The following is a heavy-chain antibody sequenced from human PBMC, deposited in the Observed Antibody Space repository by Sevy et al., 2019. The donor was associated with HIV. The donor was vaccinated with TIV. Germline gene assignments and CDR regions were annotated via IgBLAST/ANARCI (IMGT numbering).Heavy chain of an antibody. CDR1: GVSISSSSYD. V-gene: IGHV4-39*01. CDR3: ARGPPDGSYDYFDY. Sequence: SETLSLTCSVSGVSISSSSYDWGWIRQPPGKGLEWIGSIYYSGSTYYNPSLMSRVTVSVDTSKNQFSLNLRSVTAADTAVYYCARGPPDGSYDYFDYWGQGTLVTVSS. CDR2: IYYSGST. D-gene: IGHD1-26*01. J-gene: IGHJ4*02.